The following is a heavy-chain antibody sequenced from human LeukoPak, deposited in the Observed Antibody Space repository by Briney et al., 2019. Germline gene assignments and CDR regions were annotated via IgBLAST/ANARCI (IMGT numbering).Heavy chain of an antibody. CDR3: AKRSGSGYDDFDY. Sequence: GESLKISCKASGYSFTSYWIAWVRQMSGKDLQWMGFMYPGDSDTRYSPSFQGQVTISADKSISTAYLQWNSLKASDTAMYHCAKRSGSGYDDFDYWGQGTLVTVSS. CDR2: MYPGDSDT. CDR1: GYSFTSYW. V-gene: IGHV5-51*01. J-gene: IGHJ4*02. D-gene: IGHD3-22*01.